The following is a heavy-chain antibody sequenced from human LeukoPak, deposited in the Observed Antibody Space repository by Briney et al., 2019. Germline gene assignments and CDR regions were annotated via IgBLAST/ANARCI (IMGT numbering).Heavy chain of an antibody. CDR3: ARPMTYSSSWLY. Sequence: SETLSLTCTVSGGSISSYYWSWIRQPPGKGLEWIGYIYYSGSTNYNPSLNSRVTMSVDTSKNQFSLKLSSVTAADTAVYYCARPMTYSSSWLYWGQGTLVTVSS. CDR1: GGSISSYY. D-gene: IGHD6-13*01. V-gene: IGHV4-59*12. J-gene: IGHJ4*02. CDR2: IYYSGST.